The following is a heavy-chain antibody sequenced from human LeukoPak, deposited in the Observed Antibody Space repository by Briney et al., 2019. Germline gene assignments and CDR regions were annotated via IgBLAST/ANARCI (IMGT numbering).Heavy chain of an antibody. CDR2: INPSGGST. D-gene: IGHD3-10*01. Sequence: ASVTVSCKASGYTFTSYYMHWVRQAPGQGLAWMGIINPSGGSTSYAQKFQGRVTMTRDTSTSTVYMELSSLRSEDTAVYYCARDGYYYGSMEAENWFDPWGQGTLVTVSS. J-gene: IGHJ5*02. CDR3: ARDGYYYGSMEAENWFDP. CDR1: GYTFTSYY. V-gene: IGHV1-46*01.